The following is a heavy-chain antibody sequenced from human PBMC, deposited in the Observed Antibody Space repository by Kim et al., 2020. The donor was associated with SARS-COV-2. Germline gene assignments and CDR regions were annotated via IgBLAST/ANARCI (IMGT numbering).Heavy chain of an antibody. D-gene: IGHD3-22*01. Sequence: SVKVSCKASGFTFTSSAVQWVRQARGQRLEWIGWIVVGSGNTNYAQKFQERVTITRDMSTSTAYMELSSLRSEDTAVYYCAAIDSSGYWDWYFDLWGRGTLVTVSS. J-gene: IGHJ2*01. CDR1: GFTFTSSA. CDR2: IVVGSGNT. V-gene: IGHV1-58*01. CDR3: AAIDSSGYWDWYFDL.